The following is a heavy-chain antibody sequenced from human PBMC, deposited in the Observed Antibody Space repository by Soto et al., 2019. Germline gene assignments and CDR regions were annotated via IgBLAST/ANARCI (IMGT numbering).Heavy chain of an antibody. CDR1: GFSFISYA. Sequence: EVHLLESGGGLVQPGGSLRLSCAASGFSFISYAMVWVRQAPGKGLEGVSVISARGGSSNFADSVKGRFTISRDNSKNVLSLEMNSLRAEDTAIYFCAKGSIEYSASVDNWGQGTLVLVSS. CDR2: ISARGGSS. CDR3: AKGSIEYSASVDN. D-gene: IGHD5-12*01. V-gene: IGHV3-23*01. J-gene: IGHJ4*02.